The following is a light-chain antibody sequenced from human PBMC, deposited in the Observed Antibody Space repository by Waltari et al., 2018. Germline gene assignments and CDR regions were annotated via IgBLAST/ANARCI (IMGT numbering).Light chain of an antibody. J-gene: IGKJ2*01. CDR2: AAS. Sequence: ETVMTQSPVTLSVSPGERATLSCRASQSIGTNLAWYQQNPGQTPRLLIFAASPRAIGVPARFSGSGSGTEFTLTISSLQAEDFAVYYCQQYNNWPTYAFGQGTKLEI. CDR1: QSIGTN. V-gene: IGKV3-15*01. CDR3: QQYNNWPTYA.